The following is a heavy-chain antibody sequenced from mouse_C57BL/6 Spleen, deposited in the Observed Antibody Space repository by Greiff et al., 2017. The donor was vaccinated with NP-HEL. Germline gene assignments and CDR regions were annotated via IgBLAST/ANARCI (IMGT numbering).Heavy chain of an antibody. V-gene: IGHV1-42*01. CDR3: ARVYGNYAGFDY. J-gene: IGHJ2*01. Sequence: VQLKESGPELVKPGASVKISCKASGYSFTGYYMNWVKQSPEKSLAWIGEINTSTGGTTYNQKFKAKATLTVDKASSTAYMQLKSLTSEDSAVDYCARVYGNYAGFDYWGQGTTLTVSS. D-gene: IGHD2-1*01. CDR1: GYSFTGYY. CDR2: INTSTGGT.